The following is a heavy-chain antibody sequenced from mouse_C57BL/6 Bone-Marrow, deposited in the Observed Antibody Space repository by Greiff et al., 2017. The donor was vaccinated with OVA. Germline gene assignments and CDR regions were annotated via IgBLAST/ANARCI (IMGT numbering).Heavy chain of an antibody. Sequence: QVQLQQSGAELVMPGASVKLSCKASGYTFTSYWMHWVKQRPGQGLEWIGEIDPSDSYTNYNQKFKGKSTLTVDKSSSTAYMQLSSLTSEDSAVYYCVRYFDVWGTGTTVTVSS. CDR3: VRYFDV. CDR1: GYTFTSYW. V-gene: IGHV1-69*01. CDR2: IDPSDSYT. J-gene: IGHJ1*03.